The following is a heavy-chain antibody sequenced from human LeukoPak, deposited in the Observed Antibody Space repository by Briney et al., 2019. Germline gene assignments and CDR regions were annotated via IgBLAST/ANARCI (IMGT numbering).Heavy chain of an antibody. Sequence: GGSLRLSCAASGFIFSNAWMTWVRQAPGKGLEWVGRIKSKTDGGTTDYAAPVKGRITISRDDSKNTLYLQINSLKTEDTGVYYCTTRGYSGYDLSCDYWGQGTLVTVSS. CDR2: IKSKTDGGTT. CDR3: TTRGYSGYDLSCDY. CDR1: GFIFSNAW. D-gene: IGHD5-12*01. V-gene: IGHV3-15*01. J-gene: IGHJ4*02.